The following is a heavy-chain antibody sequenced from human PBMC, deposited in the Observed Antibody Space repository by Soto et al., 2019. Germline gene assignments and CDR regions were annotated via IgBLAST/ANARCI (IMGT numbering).Heavy chain of an antibody. D-gene: IGHD3-22*01. CDR1: GYTFTSYA. CDR2: INAGNGNT. J-gene: IGHJ4*02. Sequence: ASVKVSCKASGYTFTSYAIDWVRQAPGQRLEWMGWINAGNGNTKYSQKFQGRVTITRDTSASTAYMELSSLRSEDTAVYYCARWNYDTTGYYKGALDYWGQGTLVTVSS. V-gene: IGHV1-3*01. CDR3: ARWNYDTTGYYKGALDY.